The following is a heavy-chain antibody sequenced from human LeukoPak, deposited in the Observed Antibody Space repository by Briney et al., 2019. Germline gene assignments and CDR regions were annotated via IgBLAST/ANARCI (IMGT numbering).Heavy chain of an antibody. CDR3: AKDQSGVGVTHYYDYGMDV. CDR2: ISAYNGNT. V-gene: IGHV1-18*01. D-gene: IGHD1-26*01. CDR1: GHTFTSYG. J-gene: IGHJ6*04. Sequence: ASVSDSRKASGHTFTSYGISWVRQAPGQGLEWMGWISAYNGNTNYAQKLQGIVTMTTHTSTSTAYMELRSLRSDDTAVYYCAKDQSGVGVTHYYDYGMDVGPGKTADTVSS.